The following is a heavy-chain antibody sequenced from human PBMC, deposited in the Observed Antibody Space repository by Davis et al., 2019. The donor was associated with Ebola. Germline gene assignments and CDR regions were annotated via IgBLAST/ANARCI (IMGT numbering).Heavy chain of an antibody. V-gene: IGHV3-9*03. Sequence: SLKISCAASGFSFSDHAMHWVRQAPGKGLEWVSGVSWNSRAIGYADSVQGRLIISRDNVNNFLYLQISSLTVEDMALYYCARGQCSSTSCYLDSWGQGTLVTVSS. CDR1: GFSFSDHA. CDR3: ARGQCSSTSCYLDS. D-gene: IGHD2-2*01. J-gene: IGHJ4*02. CDR2: VSWNSRAI.